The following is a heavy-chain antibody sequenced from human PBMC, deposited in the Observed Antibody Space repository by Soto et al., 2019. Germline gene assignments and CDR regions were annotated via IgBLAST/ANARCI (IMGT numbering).Heavy chain of an antibody. J-gene: IGHJ4*02. V-gene: IGHV1-69*19. CDR3: AREVQVHTPAFGY. D-gene: IGHD3-10*01. CDR2: ISPMFGAA. CDR1: GGTFNTYA. Sequence: QVQLVQSGAEMKKPGSSVKVSCQSSGGTFNTYAMNWVRQAPGQGPEWMGDISPMFGAANYAPKFQGRVTITADASTGTSYMQLSSLTSEDTALYFCAREVQVHTPAFGYWGPGTLVTVSS.